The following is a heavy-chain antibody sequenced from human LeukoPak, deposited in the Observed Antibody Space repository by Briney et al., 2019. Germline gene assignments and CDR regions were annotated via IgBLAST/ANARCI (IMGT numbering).Heavy chain of an antibody. V-gene: IGHV3-23*01. Sequence: GGSLRLSCAASGFTFSNYAMNWVRQAPGKGLEWVSSISGSAGRTYYADSVKGRFTISRDNSKNTLYLQMNSLRAEDTAVYYCAKDGSYPNWFDPWGQGTLVTVSS. J-gene: IGHJ5*02. CDR2: ISGSAGRT. CDR3: AKDGSYPNWFDP. CDR1: GFTFSNYA. D-gene: IGHD2-2*02.